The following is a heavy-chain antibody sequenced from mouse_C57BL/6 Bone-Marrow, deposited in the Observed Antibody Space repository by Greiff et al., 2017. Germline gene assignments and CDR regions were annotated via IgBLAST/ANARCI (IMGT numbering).Heavy chain of an antibody. V-gene: IGHV1-76*01. D-gene: IGHD1-1*01. J-gene: IGHJ3*01. Sequence: VQLQQSGAELVRPGASVKLSCKASGYTFTDYYINWVKQRPGQGLEWIARIYPGSGNTYYNEKFKGKATLTAEKSSSTAYMQLSSLTSEDSAVYFCATDYYGRAAYWGQGTLVTVSA. CDR3: ATDYYGRAAY. CDR1: GYTFTDYY. CDR2: IYPGSGNT.